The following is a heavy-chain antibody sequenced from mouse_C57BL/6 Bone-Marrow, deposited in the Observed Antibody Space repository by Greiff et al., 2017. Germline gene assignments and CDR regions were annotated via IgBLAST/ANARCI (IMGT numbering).Heavy chain of an antibody. D-gene: IGHD2-5*01. V-gene: IGHV5-6*01. CDR1: GFTFSSYG. CDR3: ARHEDYYSNYDYYAMDY. Sequence: EVQVVESGGDLVKPGGSLKLSCAASGFTFSSYGMSWVRQTPDQRLEWVATISSGGSYTYYPDSVKGRYTISRDNAKNTLYLQMSSLKSEDTAMYYCARHEDYYSNYDYYAMDYWGQGTSVTVSS. CDR2: ISSGGSYT. J-gene: IGHJ4*01.